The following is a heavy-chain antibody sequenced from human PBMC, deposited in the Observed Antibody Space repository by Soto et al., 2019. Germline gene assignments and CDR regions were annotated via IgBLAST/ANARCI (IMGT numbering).Heavy chain of an antibody. CDR3: AKVAFEVVVVPGYFDY. Sequence: GGSLRLSCAASGFTFSSYAMSWVRQAPGKGLEWVSTISGSGHSTYYADSVKDRFTISRDNSNNTLYLEMNSLGAEDTAVYYCAKVAFEVVVVPGYFDYWGQGTLVTVSS. CDR2: ISGSGHST. V-gene: IGHV3-23*01. J-gene: IGHJ4*02. CDR1: GFTFSSYA. D-gene: IGHD2-15*01.